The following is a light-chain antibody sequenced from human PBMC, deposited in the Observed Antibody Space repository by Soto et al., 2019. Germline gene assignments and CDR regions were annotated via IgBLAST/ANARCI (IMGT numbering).Light chain of an antibody. CDR2: GAS. Sequence: VFTKSPGTLSLSPGERATLSCRASQSVSSNYLAWYQQKPGQAPRLLIYGASSRATGIPDRFSGSGSGTDFTLTISRLEPEDFVVYYCQQHETLITFGQGTRLEIK. CDR1: QSVSSNY. J-gene: IGKJ5*01. CDR3: QQHETLIT. V-gene: IGKV3-20*01.